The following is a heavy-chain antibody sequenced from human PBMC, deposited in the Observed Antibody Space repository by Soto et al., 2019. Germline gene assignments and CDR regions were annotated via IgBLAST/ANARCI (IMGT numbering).Heavy chain of an antibody. V-gene: IGHV1-18*01. D-gene: IGHD6-13*01. J-gene: IGHJ5*02. Sequence: QVQLVQSGAEVKKPGASVKVSCKASGYTFTSYGISWVRQAPGQGLEWMGWISAYNGNTNYAQKLQGRVTMTTDTXXSTAYMELRSLRSDDTAVYYCARDQQQLVVNWFGPWGQGTLVTVSS. CDR3: ARDQQQLVVNWFGP. CDR1: GYTFTSYG. CDR2: ISAYNGNT.